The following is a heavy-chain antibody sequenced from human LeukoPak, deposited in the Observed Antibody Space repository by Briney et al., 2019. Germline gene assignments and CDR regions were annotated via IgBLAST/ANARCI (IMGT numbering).Heavy chain of an antibody. J-gene: IGHJ4*02. Sequence: PGGSLRLSCAASGFTFSSYWMSWVRQAPGKGLEWVANIKQDGSEKYYVDSVKGRFTISRDNAKNSLYLQMNSLRAEDTAAYYCASHPGTAMVVDYWGQGTLVTVSS. CDR2: IKQDGSEK. CDR3: ASHPGTAMVVDY. D-gene: IGHD5-18*01. CDR1: GFTFSSYW. V-gene: IGHV3-7*01.